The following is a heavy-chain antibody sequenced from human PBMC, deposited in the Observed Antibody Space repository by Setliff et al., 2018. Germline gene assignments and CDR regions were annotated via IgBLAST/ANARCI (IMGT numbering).Heavy chain of an antibody. V-gene: IGHV5-51*01. CDR2: IYPSNSNI. D-gene: IGHD5-12*01. CDR1: GYSFTDYW. Sequence: PGESLKISCKASGYSFTDYWIAWVRQMPGKGLEWMGIIYPSNSNIKYSPSFEAQITFSVDKSITTAYLQWSSLKASDTAIYYCARHRVGNSGYAIPILDSWGQGALVTVSS. J-gene: IGHJ4*02. CDR3: ARHRVGNSGYAIPILDS.